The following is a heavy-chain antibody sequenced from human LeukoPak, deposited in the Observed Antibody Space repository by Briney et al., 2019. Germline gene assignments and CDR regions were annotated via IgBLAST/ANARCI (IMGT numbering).Heavy chain of an antibody. V-gene: IGHV4-59*08. CDR2: IYYSGST. CDR3: ARGGRGAFDI. D-gene: IGHD3-16*01. CDR1: GGSISSYY. Sequence: SETLSLTCTVSGGSISSYYWSWIRQPPGKGQEWIGYIYYSGSTNYNPSLKSRVTISVDTSKNQFSLKLSSVTAADTAVYYCARGGRGAFDIWGQGTMVTVSS. J-gene: IGHJ3*02.